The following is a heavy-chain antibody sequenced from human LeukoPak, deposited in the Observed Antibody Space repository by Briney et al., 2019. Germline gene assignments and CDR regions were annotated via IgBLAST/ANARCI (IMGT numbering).Heavy chain of an antibody. CDR3: ARVNGGSYYWFDP. Sequence: SETLSLTCTVSGGSISSGTYYWNWIRQPAGKGLEWIGHIYISGITNYNPSLKSRVTISVDTSKNQFSLRLNSVTAADTAVYYCARVNGGSYYWFDPWGQGTLVTVSS. CDR2: IYISGIT. D-gene: IGHD1-26*01. V-gene: IGHV4-61*09. J-gene: IGHJ5*02. CDR1: GGSISSGTYY.